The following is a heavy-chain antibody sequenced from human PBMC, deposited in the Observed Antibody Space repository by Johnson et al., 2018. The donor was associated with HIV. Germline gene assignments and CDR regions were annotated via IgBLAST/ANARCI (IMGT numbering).Heavy chain of an antibody. J-gene: IGHJ3*02. V-gene: IGHV3-20*04. CDR2: INWNGGST. D-gene: IGHD7-27*01. Sequence: VQLVESGGGVVRPGGSLRLSCAASGFTFDDYGMSWVRQAPGKGLEWVSGINWNGGSTGYADSVKGRFTISRDNARSSLFLQMDSLRTEDTALYYCASGDELGDDAFDIWGQGTMVTVSS. CDR3: ASGDELGDDAFDI. CDR1: GFTFDDYG.